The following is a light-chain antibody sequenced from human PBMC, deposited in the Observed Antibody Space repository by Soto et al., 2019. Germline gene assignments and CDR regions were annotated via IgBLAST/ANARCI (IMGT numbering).Light chain of an antibody. CDR2: AAS. V-gene: IGKV1-39*01. CDR1: QPMGNY. Sequence: VKMTQSPSSLSSSVGDRVAIACRASQPMGNYSNWYQQKPGEAPKVLIFAASSLRSGVPSRFSGSGYGTDFTLTINNLHPEDSATYYCQHTHAVPLTFGQGTRLEIK. J-gene: IGKJ5*01. CDR3: QHTHAVPLT.